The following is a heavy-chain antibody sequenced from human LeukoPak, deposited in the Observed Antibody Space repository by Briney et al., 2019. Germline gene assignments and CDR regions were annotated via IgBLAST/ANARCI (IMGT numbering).Heavy chain of an antibody. CDR1: GFTFSSYA. CDR2: ISGSGGST. J-gene: IGHJ4*02. Sequence: GGSLRLSCAASGFTFSSYAMSWVRQAPGKGLEWVSAISGSGGSTYYADSVKGRFTISRDNSKNTLYLQMNSLRAEDTAVYYCAKDRNYYDSSGYLFDYWGQGTLVTVSS. CDR3: AKDRNYYDSSGYLFDY. D-gene: IGHD3-22*01. V-gene: IGHV3-23*01.